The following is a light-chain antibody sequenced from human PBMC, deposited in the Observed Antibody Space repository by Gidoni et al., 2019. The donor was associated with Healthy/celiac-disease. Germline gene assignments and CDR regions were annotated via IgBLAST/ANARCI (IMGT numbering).Light chain of an antibody. CDR2: WAS. CDR1: QSVLYSSNNKDY. CDR3: QQYYSTPRT. Sequence: DIVMTQSPDSLAVSLGERATINCKSSQSVLYSSNNKDYFAWYQQEQGQPRKLLIYWASTREAGVPYRFSGSGSGTDFTLSISRPQAEAMAVYYCQQYYSTPRTFGQGTKVEIK. J-gene: IGKJ1*01. V-gene: IGKV4-1*01.